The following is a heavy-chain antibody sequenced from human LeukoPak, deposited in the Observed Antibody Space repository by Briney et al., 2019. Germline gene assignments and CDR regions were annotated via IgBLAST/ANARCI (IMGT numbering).Heavy chain of an antibody. CDR2: ISSSSSSTI. CDR1: GFTFSSYS. CDR3: ARDKGTSYLSSFDY. D-gene: IGHD6-6*01. J-gene: IGHJ4*02. Sequence: GGSLRLSCAASGFTFSSYSMNWVRQAPGKGLEWVSYISSSSSSTIYYADSVKGRFTISRDNAKNSLYLQMNSLRAADTAVYYCARDKGTSYLSSFDYWGQGTLVTVSS. V-gene: IGHV3-48*01.